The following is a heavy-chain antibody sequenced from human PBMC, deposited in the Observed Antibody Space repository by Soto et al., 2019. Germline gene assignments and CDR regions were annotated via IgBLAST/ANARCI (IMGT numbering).Heavy chain of an antibody. CDR3: AKGPTDYGDYNYFDY. J-gene: IGHJ4*02. Sequence: PGGSLRLSCAASGFTFSSYAMSWVRQAPGKGLEWVSAISGSGGSTYYADSVKGRFTISRDNSKNTLSLQMNSLRAEDTAVYYCAKGPTDYGDYNYFDYWGQGTLVTVSA. CDR1: GFTFSSYA. V-gene: IGHV3-23*01. CDR2: ISGSGGST. D-gene: IGHD4-17*01.